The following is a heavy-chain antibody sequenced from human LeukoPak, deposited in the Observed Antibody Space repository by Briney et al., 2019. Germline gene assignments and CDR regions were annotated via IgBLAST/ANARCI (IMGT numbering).Heavy chain of an antibody. V-gene: IGHV4-34*01. CDR2: INHSGST. CDR3: AREPPDIVVVPAAIGGFDY. CDR1: GGSFSGYY. D-gene: IGHD2-2*02. Sequence: SETLSLTCAVYGGSFSGYYWCWIRQPPGKGLEWIGEINHSGSTNYNPSLKSRVTISVDTSKNQFSLKLSSVTAADTAVYYCAREPPDIVVVPAAIGGFDYWGQGTLVTVSS. J-gene: IGHJ4*02.